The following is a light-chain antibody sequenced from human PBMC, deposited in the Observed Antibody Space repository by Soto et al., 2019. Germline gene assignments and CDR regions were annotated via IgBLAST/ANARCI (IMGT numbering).Light chain of an antibody. Sequence: EVVLTQSPGTLSLSPGERATLSCRASQSVSSRLAWYQQKPGQAPRLLVYGASTKATDMPGRFSGRGSGTEFTLTINNLQSEDFAVYYCQQYRNWPRAFGQGTKVDIK. CDR3: QQYRNWPRA. V-gene: IGKV3-15*01. CDR2: GAS. J-gene: IGKJ1*01. CDR1: QSVSSR.